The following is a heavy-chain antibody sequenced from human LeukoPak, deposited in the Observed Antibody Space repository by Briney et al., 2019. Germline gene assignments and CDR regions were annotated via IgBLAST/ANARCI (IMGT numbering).Heavy chain of an antibody. J-gene: IGHJ4*02. Sequence: GSVKVSCKASGYTFTSYFMYWVPQAPGQGLEWMGTINPSGGSTSYAQKFQGRVTMTRDASTSTVYMERSSLRSEDTAVYYCARAYYYDSSAYYPGGDYWGQGTLVTVSS. D-gene: IGHD3-22*01. V-gene: IGHV1-46*01. CDR2: INPSGGST. CDR3: ARAYYYDSSAYYPGGDY. CDR1: GYTFTSYF.